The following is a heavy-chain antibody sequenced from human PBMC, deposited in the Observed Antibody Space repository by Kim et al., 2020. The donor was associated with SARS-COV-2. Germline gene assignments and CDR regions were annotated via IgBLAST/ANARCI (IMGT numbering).Heavy chain of an antibody. CDR1: GGTFSSYA. D-gene: IGHD3-10*01. CDR2: IIPILGIA. J-gene: IGHJ6*03. CDR3: ARGFYYGSGSYYKLGPYYYYMDV. Sequence: SVKVSCKASGGTFSSYAISWVRQAPGQGLEWMGRIIPILGIANYAQKFQGRVTITADKSTSTAYMELSSLRSEDTAMYYCARGFYYGSGSYYKLGPYYYYMDVWGKGTTVTVSS. V-gene: IGHV1-69*04.